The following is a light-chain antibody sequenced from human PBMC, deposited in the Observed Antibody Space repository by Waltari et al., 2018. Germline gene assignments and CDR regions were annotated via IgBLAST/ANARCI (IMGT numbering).Light chain of an antibody. J-gene: IGKJ4*02. Sequence: EIILTQSPATLSLSPGDRTTLACRASQSASNSLSWYQQKPGQAPRLLIHNAITRDTGTPARFSGSGSGTDFTLTIGSLEPEDSAVYFCLQRNNWPPTFGGGTTVEIK. CDR3: LQRNNWPPT. V-gene: IGKV3-11*01. CDR1: QSASNS. CDR2: NAI.